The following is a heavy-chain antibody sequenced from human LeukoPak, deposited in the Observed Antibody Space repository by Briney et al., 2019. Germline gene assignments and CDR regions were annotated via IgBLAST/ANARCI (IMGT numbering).Heavy chain of an antibody. CDR3: ARETPELPMFDP. D-gene: IGHD3-10*01. J-gene: IGHJ5*02. Sequence: GGSLRLSCAASGFTVSSNYVSWVRQAPGKGLEWVSVIYSGGSTYYADSVKGRFTISRDNSKNTLYLQMNSLRAEDTAVYHCARETPELPMFDPWGQGTLVTVSS. CDR2: IYSGGST. V-gene: IGHV3-66*02. CDR1: GFTVSSNY.